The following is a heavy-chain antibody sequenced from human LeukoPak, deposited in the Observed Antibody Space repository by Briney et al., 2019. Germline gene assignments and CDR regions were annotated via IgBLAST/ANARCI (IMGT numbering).Heavy chain of an antibody. D-gene: IGHD2/OR15-2a*01. J-gene: IGHJ3*02. CDR2: FDPEDGET. V-gene: IGHV1-24*01. CDR3: ATELNSAFDI. Sequence: EASVKVSCKVSGYTLSELSMSWVRQAPGKGLEWMGGFDPEDGETNYAQTVQGRVTMTEDTSTDTAYMELSSLRSEDTAVYYCATELNSAFDIWGQGTMVTVSS. CDR1: GYTLSELS.